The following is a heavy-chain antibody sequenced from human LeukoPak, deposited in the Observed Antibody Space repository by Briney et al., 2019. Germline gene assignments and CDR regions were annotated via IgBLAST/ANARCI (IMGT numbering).Heavy chain of an antibody. D-gene: IGHD6-19*01. V-gene: IGHV3-23*01. J-gene: IGHJ5*02. CDR2: IDASGGAT. CDR1: GFTFNNYA. CDR3: AKGSGSGWYGWFAP. Sequence: GESLRLSCAASGFTFNNYAMYWVRQAPGKGLEWVSSIDASGGATYYADSVKGRFTISRDNSKNTFYPQMNSLRAEDTAVYSCAKGSGSGWYGWFAPWGQGTLVTVSS.